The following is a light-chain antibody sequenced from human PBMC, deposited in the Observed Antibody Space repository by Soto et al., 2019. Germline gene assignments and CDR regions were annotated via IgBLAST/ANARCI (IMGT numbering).Light chain of an antibody. CDR3: QSYDNSLSGSWI. J-gene: IGLJ2*01. V-gene: IGLV1-40*01. CDR2: GDN. CDR1: SANIGAGYD. Sequence: QSVLTQPPSVSGAPGLRVTISCTGNSANIGAGYDVHWYQQLPGTAPKLLIYGDNNRPSGVPDRLSGSKSGTSASLAITGLQAEDEADYYCQSYDNSLSGSWIFGGGTKLTVL.